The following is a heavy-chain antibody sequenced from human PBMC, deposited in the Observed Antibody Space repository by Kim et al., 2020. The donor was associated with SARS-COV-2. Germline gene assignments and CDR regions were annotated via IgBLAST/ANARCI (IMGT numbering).Heavy chain of an antibody. Sequence: ASVKVSCKASGYTFTSYAMHWVRQAPGQRLEWMGWINAGNGNTKYSQKFQGRVTITRDTSASTAYMELSSLRSEDTAVYYCARDGVGIAAAGFYYYYYYGMDVWGQGTTVTVSS. D-gene: IGHD6-13*01. CDR3: ARDGVGIAAAGFYYYYYYGMDV. J-gene: IGHJ6*02. V-gene: IGHV1-3*01. CDR1: GYTFTSYA. CDR2: INAGNGNT.